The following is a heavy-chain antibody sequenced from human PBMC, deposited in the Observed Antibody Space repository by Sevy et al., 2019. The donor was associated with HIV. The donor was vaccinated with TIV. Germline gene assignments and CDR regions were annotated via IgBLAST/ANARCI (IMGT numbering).Heavy chain of an antibody. CDR2: ISYDGSNK. D-gene: IGHD6-19*01. V-gene: IGHV3-30*18. Sequence: GGSLRLSCAASGFTFSSYGMHWVRQAPGKGLEWVAVISYDGSNKYYADSVKGRFTFSRDNSKNTLYLQMNSLRAEDTAVYYCAKEDVRAVAYYFYYYYGMDVWGQGTTVTVSS. CDR3: AKEDVRAVAYYFYYYYGMDV. CDR1: GFTFSSYG. J-gene: IGHJ6*02.